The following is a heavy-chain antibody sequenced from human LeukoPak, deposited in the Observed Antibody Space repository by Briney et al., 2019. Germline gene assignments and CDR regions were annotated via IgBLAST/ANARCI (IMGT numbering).Heavy chain of an antibody. V-gene: IGHV1-18*01. CDR2: ISAYNGNT. CDR1: GYTFTSYG. J-gene: IGHJ4*02. CDR3: ARGFSSSSHYYFDS. Sequence: ASVKVSCKASGYTFTSYGISWVRQAPGQGLEWMGWISAYNGNTNYAKKLQGRVTMTTDTSTSTAYMELRSLRSEDAAVYYCARGFSSSSHYYFDSWGQGTLVTVSS. D-gene: IGHD6-13*01.